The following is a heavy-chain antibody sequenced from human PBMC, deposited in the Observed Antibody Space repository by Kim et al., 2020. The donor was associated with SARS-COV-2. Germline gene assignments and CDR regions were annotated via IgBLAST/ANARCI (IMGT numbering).Heavy chain of an antibody. Sequence: ASVKVSCKASGYTFTGYYMHWVRQAPGQGLEWMGWINPNSGGTNYAQKFQGRVTMTRDTSISTAYMELSRLRSDDTAVYYCATTPLIVVVTNYGMDVWGQGTTVTVSS. V-gene: IGHV1-2*02. D-gene: IGHD2-21*02. J-gene: IGHJ6*02. CDR1: GYTFTGYY. CDR3: ATTPLIVVVTNYGMDV. CDR2: INPNSGGT.